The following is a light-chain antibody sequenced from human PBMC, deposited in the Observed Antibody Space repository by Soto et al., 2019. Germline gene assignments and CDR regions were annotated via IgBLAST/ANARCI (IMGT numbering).Light chain of an antibody. CDR1: QSVSSN. CDR3: QQYNNWPGT. J-gene: IGKJ1*01. Sequence: EIVLTQSPGTLSLSPGERATLSCRASQSVSSNYLAWCQQRPGQAPRLLIYGASTRAAGIPDRFSGSGSGTGFTLTIGSLQSEDCALYYCQQYNNWPGTFGQGTKVDIK. V-gene: IGKV3D-15*01. CDR2: GAS.